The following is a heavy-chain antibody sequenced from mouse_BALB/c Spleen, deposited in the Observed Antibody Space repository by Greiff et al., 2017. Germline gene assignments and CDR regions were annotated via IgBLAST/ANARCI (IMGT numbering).Heavy chain of an antibody. Sequence: EVQLVESGGGLVQPGGSRKLSCAASGFTFSSFGMHWVRQAPEKGLEWVAYISSGSSTIYYADTVKGRFTISRDNPKNTLFLQMTSLRSEDTAMYYCARSGYDYDAWFAYWGQGTLVTVSA. V-gene: IGHV5-17*02. J-gene: IGHJ3*01. D-gene: IGHD2-4*01. CDR3: ARSGYDYDAWFAY. CDR2: ISSGSSTI. CDR1: GFTFSSFG.